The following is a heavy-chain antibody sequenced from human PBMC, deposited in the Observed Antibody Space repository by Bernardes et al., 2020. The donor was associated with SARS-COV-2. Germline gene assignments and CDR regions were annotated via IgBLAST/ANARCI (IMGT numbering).Heavy chain of an antibody. J-gene: IGHJ6*02. Sequence: SETLSLTCTVSGGSISSSNYYWGWLRQPPGKGLEWIGSIYVSGNTYYNPSLQSPVSESVDTSKNQFSLRLSSVTAADTAVYYCAGSSCGIDCYLGGLRSWDYGMDVWGQGTTVTVSS. CDR3: AGSSCGIDCYLGGLRSWDYGMDV. V-gene: IGHV4-39*01. CDR1: GGSISSSNYY. D-gene: IGHD2-21*02. CDR2: IYVSGNT.